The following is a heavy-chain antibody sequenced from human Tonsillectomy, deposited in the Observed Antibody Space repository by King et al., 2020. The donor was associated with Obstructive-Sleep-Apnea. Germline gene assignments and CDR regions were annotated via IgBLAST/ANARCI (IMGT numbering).Heavy chain of an antibody. D-gene: IGHD6-19*01. CDR1: GFNFDDYA. CDR2: INWNSGSR. Sequence: VQLVESGGGLVQPGRSLRLSCAASGFNFDDYAMHWVRQAPGKGLEWVSGINWNSGSRVYADSVKGRFTISRDNAKNLLYLQMNSLRTEDTALYYCAKDLSSGWYRGCDYWGQGTLVTVSS. CDR3: AKDLSSGWYRGCDY. J-gene: IGHJ4*02. V-gene: IGHV3-9*01.